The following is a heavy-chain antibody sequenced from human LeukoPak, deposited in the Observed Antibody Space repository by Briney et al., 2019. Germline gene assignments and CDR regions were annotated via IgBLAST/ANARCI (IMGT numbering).Heavy chain of an antibody. J-gene: IGHJ4*02. Sequence: SETLSLTCTVSGGSISSYYWSWIRQPPGKGLEWIGYIYYSGSTNYNPSLKSRVTISVDTSKNQFSLKLSSVTAADTAVYYCARLGSSSWPNFDYRGQGTLVTVSS. CDR1: GGSISSYY. D-gene: IGHD6-13*01. CDR3: ARLGSSSWPNFDY. V-gene: IGHV4-59*01. CDR2: IYYSGST.